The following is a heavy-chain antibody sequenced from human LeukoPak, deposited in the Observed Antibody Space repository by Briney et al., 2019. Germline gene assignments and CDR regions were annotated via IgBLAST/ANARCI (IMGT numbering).Heavy chain of an antibody. Sequence: SETLSLTCTVSGYSISSGYYWGWIRQPPGKGLEWIGSIYHSGSTYYNPSLKSRVTISVDTSKNQFSLKLSSVTAADTAVYYCARDWGSNYYYYYYMDVWGKGTTVTISS. D-gene: IGHD3-16*01. CDR3: ARDWGSNYYYYYYMDV. CDR1: GYSISSGYY. V-gene: IGHV4-38-2*02. J-gene: IGHJ6*03. CDR2: IYHSGST.